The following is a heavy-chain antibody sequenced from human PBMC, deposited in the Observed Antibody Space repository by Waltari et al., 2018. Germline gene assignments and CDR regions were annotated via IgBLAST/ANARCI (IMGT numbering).Heavy chain of an antibody. CDR2: INHSGST. D-gene: IGHD3-10*01. Sequence: QVQLQQWGAGLLKPSETLSLTCAVYGGSFRGYYWSWIRKPPGKGLEWLGEINHSGSTNYNPSLKSRVTISVDTSKNQFSLKLSSVTAADTAVYYCARGRVLTYYYGSGSYYLDYWGQGTLVTVSS. CDR1: GGSFRGYY. J-gene: IGHJ4*02. V-gene: IGHV4-34*01. CDR3: ARGRVLTYYYGSGSYYLDY.